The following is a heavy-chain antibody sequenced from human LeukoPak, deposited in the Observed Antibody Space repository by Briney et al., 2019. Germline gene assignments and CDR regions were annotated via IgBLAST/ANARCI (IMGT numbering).Heavy chain of an antibody. D-gene: IGHD3-10*01. J-gene: IGHJ5*02. V-gene: IGHV3-49*04. CDR1: GFTFGDYA. CDR2: IRSKAYGGTT. Sequence: QSGGSLRLSCTASGFTFGDYAMSWVRQAPGKGLEWVGFIRSKAYGGTTEYAASVKGRFTISRDDSKNIAYLQMNSLKTEDTAVYYCLSSNLFDPWGQGTLVTVSS. CDR3: LSSNLFDP.